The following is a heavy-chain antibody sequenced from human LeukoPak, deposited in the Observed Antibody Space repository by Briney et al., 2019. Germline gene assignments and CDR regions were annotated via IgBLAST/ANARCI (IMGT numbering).Heavy chain of an antibody. CDR2: TSYTGSNK. V-gene: IGHV3-30*04. Sequence: GRSLRLSCARSGFTFSSYALYWVGQAPGKGLEGVTITSYTGSNKWYADSVKGRFTISRDNSKNTLFLQMNSLRPEDTAVYYCARGTLETNGGIDYWGQGTMVTVSS. CDR3: ARGTLETNGGIDY. D-gene: IGHD7-27*01. J-gene: IGHJ4*02. CDR1: GFTFSSYA.